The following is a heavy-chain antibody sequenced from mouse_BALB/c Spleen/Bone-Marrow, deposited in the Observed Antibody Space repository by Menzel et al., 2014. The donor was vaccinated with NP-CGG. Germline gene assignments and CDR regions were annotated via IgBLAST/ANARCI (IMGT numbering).Heavy chain of an antibody. J-gene: IGHJ2*01. Sequence: VQLQQSGAELVKPGASVKLSCTASDFNIKDTYMHWVKQRPEQGLEWIGRVDPAIGNTKYAPKFQGKATITADTSSNAAYLHFSSLTSEDTAVYYCVREGRIYYFDYWGQGTTLTVSS. CDR1: DFNIKDTY. CDR2: VDPAIGNT. D-gene: IGHD1-1*01. V-gene: IGHV14-3*02. CDR3: VREGRIYYFDY.